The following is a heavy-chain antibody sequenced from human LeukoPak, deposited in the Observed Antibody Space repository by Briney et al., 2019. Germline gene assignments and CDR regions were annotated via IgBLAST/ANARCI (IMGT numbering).Heavy chain of an antibody. Sequence: ASVKVSCKASGYTFTGYYIHWVRQAPGQGLEWMGWINPNSGGTNYAQKFQGRVTMTRDTSISTAYMELVGLRSDDTAVYYCATYCSGGSCYSVDWFDPWGQGTLVTVSS. CDR2: INPNSGGT. CDR3: ATYCSGGSCYSVDWFDP. J-gene: IGHJ5*02. CDR1: GYTFTGYY. D-gene: IGHD2-15*01. V-gene: IGHV1-2*02.